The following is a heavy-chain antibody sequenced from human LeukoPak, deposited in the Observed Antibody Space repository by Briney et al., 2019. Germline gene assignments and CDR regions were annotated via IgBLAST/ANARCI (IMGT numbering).Heavy chain of an antibody. Sequence: SETLSLTCTVSGGSISRYYWSWIRQPPGKGLEWIGYMYYSGSTNYNPSLKSRVTISVDTSKNQFSMKLSSVTAADTAVYYCARLTRRSGNYFDYWGQGTLVTVSS. J-gene: IGHJ4*02. CDR2: MYYSGST. CDR3: ARLTRRSGNYFDY. V-gene: IGHV4-59*01. CDR1: GGSISRYY. D-gene: IGHD1-1*01.